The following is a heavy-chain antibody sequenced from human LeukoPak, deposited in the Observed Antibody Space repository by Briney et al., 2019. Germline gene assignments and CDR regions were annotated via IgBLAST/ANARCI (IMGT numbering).Heavy chain of an antibody. V-gene: IGHV1-46*01. CDR2: INPSGGST. D-gene: IGHD3-16*01. J-gene: IGHJ4*02. Sequence: GASVKVSCKASGDTFTGYYMHWVRQAPGQGLEWMGIINPSGGSTNYAQKFQGRVTMTRDTSTSTVYMELYSLRSEDTAVYYCARDLTGGVFDYWGQGTLVTVSS. CDR1: GDTFTGYY. CDR3: ARDLTGGVFDY.